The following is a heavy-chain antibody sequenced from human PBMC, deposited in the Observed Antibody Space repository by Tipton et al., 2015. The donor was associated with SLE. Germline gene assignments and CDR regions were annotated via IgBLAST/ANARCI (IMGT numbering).Heavy chain of an antibody. CDR2: FSSDVPNT. J-gene: IGHJ3*02. Sequence: SLRLSCAASGFTFSSYLMHWVRPVPGKGLGWVSRFSSDVPNTIYADSVKGRFTISRDNAKNTLYLQMNSLRAEDTAVYYCARRNSESGAFDMWGQGTLVTVSS. D-gene: IGHD3-10*01. CDR1: GFTFSSYL. CDR3: ARRNSESGAFDM. V-gene: IGHV3-74*01.